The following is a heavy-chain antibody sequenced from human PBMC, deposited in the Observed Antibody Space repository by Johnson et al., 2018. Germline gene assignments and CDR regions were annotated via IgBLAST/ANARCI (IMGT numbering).Heavy chain of an antibody. CDR2: ISSSSSYI. CDR3: ARDGAYYGSRGYDDAFDI. J-gene: IGHJ3*02. D-gene: IGHD3-22*01. CDR1: GFTFSSYS. Sequence: VQLVESGGGLVKPGGSLRLSCAASGFTFSSYSMNWVRQAPGKGLEWVSSISSSSSYIYYADSVKGRFTISRDNAKNSLYLQMNSLRAEDTAVYYCARDGAYYGSRGYDDAFDIWGQGTMVTVSS. V-gene: IGHV3-21*01.